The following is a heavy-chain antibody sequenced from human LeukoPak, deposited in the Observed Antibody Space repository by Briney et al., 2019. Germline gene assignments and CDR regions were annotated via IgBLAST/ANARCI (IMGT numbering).Heavy chain of an antibody. CDR2: INHSGIT. CDR3: ALFSRGSDY. CDR1: GFTFSSYW. D-gene: IGHD1-26*01. J-gene: IGHJ4*02. Sequence: GSLRLSCAASGFTFSSYWMNWIRQPPGKGLEWIGEINHSGITKYNPSLKSRLTMSVDTSRSQFSLKLTSVTTADTAVYYCALFSRGSDYWGQGTLITVSS. V-gene: IGHV4-34*08.